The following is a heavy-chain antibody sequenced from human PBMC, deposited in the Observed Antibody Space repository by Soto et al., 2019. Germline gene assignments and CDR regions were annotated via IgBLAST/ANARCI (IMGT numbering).Heavy chain of an antibody. V-gene: IGHV1-3*05. Sequence: QVQLVQSGAEEKKPGASVTVSCKASGYTFTNYATHWVRQAPGQRLEWMGWINAGNGNTKYSQKFQGRVTITRDTSASTAYMELSSLRSEDTAVYYCARVSGYYLPDYWGQGTLVTVSS. CDR3: ARVSGYYLPDY. J-gene: IGHJ4*02. D-gene: IGHD5-12*01. CDR1: GYTFTNYA. CDR2: INAGNGNT.